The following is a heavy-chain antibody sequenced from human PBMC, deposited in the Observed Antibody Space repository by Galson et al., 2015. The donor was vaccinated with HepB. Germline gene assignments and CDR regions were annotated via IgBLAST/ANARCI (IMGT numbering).Heavy chain of an antibody. Sequence: SETLSLTCTVSGGSISSYYWSWIRQPPGKGLEWIAYIYYSGSTNYNPSLKSRVTMSVDTSKNQFSLKLSSVIAADTAVYYCARDARGSSHLDYWGQGTLVTVSS. CDR3: ARDARGSSHLDY. D-gene: IGHD6-25*01. CDR2: IYYSGST. CDR1: GGSISSYY. V-gene: IGHV4-59*01. J-gene: IGHJ4*02.